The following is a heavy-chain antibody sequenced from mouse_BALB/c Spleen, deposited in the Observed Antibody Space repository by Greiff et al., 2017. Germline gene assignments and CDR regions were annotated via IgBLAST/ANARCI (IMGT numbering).Heavy chain of an antibody. D-gene: IGHD2-14*01. CDR2: IDPSDSET. Sequence: VQLQQSGAELVKPGAPVKLSCKASGYTFTSYWMNWVKQRPGRGLEWIGRIDPSDSETHYNQKFKDKATLTVDKSSSTAYIQLSSLTSEDSAVYYCAREEVRRAMDYWGQGTSVTVSS. CDR1: GYTFTSYW. CDR3: AREEVRRAMDY. J-gene: IGHJ4*01. V-gene: IGHV1-69*02.